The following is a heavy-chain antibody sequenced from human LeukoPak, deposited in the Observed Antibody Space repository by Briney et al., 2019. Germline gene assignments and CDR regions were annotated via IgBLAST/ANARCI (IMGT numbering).Heavy chain of an antibody. CDR1: GGTFSSYA. V-gene: IGHV1-69*04. CDR2: IIPILGIA. J-gene: IGHJ4*02. D-gene: IGHD6-6*01. CDR3: ARGASIAARPMDY. Sequence: ASVKVSCKASGGTFSSYAISWVRQAPGQGLEWMGRIIPILGIANYAQKFQGRVTITADKSTSTAYMELSSLRSEDTAVYYCARGASIAARPMDYWGQGTLVTVSS.